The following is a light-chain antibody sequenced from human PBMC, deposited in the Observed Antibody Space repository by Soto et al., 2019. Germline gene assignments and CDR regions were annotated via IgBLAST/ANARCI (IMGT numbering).Light chain of an antibody. CDR2: KAS. CDR1: QSISSW. J-gene: IGKJ4*01. Sequence: DIQMTQSPSTLSASVGDRVTITCRASQSISSWLAWYQQKPGKAPKLLIYKASSLESGVPSRFSGSGSGTEFTLTISSLQSEDFAVYYCQQYNNWVTFGGGTKVEI. CDR3: QQYNNWVT. V-gene: IGKV1-5*03.